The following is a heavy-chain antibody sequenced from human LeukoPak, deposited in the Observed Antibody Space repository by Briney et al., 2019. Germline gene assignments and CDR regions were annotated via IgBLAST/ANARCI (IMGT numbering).Heavy chain of an antibody. D-gene: IGHD2-2*01. CDR2: ISGSGSST. J-gene: IGHJ4*02. CDR3: AKSPAEYQLLFPFDY. Sequence: GGSLRLSCAASGFTFSSYAMSWVRRAPGKGLEWVSAISGSGSSTYYADSVKGRFTISRDNSKNTLYLQMNSLRAEDTAVYYCAKSPAEYQLLFPFDYWGQGTLVTVSS. CDR1: GFTFSSYA. V-gene: IGHV3-23*01.